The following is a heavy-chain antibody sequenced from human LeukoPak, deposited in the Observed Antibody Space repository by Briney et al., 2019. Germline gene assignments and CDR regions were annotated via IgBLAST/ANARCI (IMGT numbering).Heavy chain of an antibody. CDR3: AKSTIQPHYYYFGLDV. V-gene: IGHV3-23*01. J-gene: IGHJ6*02. CDR2: IKSGGGT. Sequence: GGSLRLSCAASGFTFNTYVMSWVRQTPGKGLQWVSSIKSGGGTYYADAVKGRFTISRDNSINTVFLQMDSLRVEDTALYYCAKSTIQPHYYYFGLDVWSQGTTVIVSS. D-gene: IGHD3/OR15-3a*01. CDR1: GFTFNTYV.